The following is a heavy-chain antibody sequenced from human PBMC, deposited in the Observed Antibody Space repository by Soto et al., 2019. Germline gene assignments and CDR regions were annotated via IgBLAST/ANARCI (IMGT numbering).Heavy chain of an antibody. D-gene: IGHD3-10*01. J-gene: IGHJ6*02. CDR1: GFTFSSYW. CDR3: ARIASSGRGWDV. CDR2: IKQDGSEE. V-gene: IGHV3-7*01. Sequence: EVQLVESGGGLVQPGGSLRLSCVDSGFTFSSYWMSWVRQAPVKGVEWVGNIKQDGSEENYVDSVQGRFTISRDNAKNSMYLQMNSLRAEDTAVYYCARIASSGRGWDVWGQGTTVVVSS.